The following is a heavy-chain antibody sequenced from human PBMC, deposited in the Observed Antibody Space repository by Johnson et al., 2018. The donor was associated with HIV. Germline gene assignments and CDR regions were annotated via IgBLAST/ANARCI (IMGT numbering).Heavy chain of an antibody. CDR2: IKKDGSEK. Sequence: VQLVESGGGLVQPGGSLRLSCEVSGFTFTFYWMSWVRQSPGKGLEWVANIKKDGSEKYYVDSVKGRFTISRDNAKNTLYLQMDSLRAEDTAVYYCARMGLTSAFDIWGQGTMVTVSS. CDR3: ARMGLTSAFDI. V-gene: IGHV3-7*02. D-gene: IGHD3-9*01. J-gene: IGHJ3*02. CDR1: GFTFTFYW.